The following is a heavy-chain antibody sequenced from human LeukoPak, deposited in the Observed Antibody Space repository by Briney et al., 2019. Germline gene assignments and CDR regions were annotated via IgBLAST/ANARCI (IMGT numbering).Heavy chain of an antibody. J-gene: IGHJ4*02. V-gene: IGHV3-49*03. Sequence: GGSLRLSCTSSGFTFGDYAMSWLRQAPGKGLEWVGFIRIEAQGGTTEYAASVKDRFTISRDDSKSIAYLQMNSLKTEDTAIYYCSRDQTPYYWGQGTLVTVSS. CDR3: SRDQTPYY. CDR1: GFTFGDYA. CDR2: IRIEAQGGTT.